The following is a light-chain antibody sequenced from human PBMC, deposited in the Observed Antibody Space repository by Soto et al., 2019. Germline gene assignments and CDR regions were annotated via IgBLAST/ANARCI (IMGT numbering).Light chain of an antibody. CDR1: QSISSW. V-gene: IGKV1-5*03. J-gene: IGKJ1*01. Sequence: DIQMTQSPSTLSASVGDRVTITCRASQSISSWLAWYQQKPGKAPKLLIYKASSLESGVPSRFSGSGSGTEFTLTISSLQPDDVATDYCQQYKSYSRTFGQGTKVDIK. CDR3: QQYKSYSRT. CDR2: KAS.